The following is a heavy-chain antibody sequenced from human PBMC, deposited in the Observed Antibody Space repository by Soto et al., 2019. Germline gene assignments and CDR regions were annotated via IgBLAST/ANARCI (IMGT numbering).Heavy chain of an antibody. D-gene: IGHD2-2*01. V-gene: IGHV3-11*04. CDR1: GFSFSDYY. CDR2: ISSSGDII. Sequence: GGSLRLSCAGSGFSFSDYYMSWIRQAPGKGLEWVSYISSSGDIIYYADSVKGRFTISRDNPKNSLFLEMNSLRVEDTAVYYCARDSDCHSTSCFLPPHVWGQGTTVTVSS. CDR3: ARDSDCHSTSCFLPPHV. J-gene: IGHJ6*02.